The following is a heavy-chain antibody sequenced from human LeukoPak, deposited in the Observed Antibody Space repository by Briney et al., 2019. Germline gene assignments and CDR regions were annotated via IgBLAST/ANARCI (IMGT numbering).Heavy chain of an antibody. CDR3: ARHGATAIDY. CDR2: IYTSGST. D-gene: IGHD1-26*01. CDR1: GGSISSYY. Sequence: SETLSLTCTVSGGSISSYYWSWIRQPPGKGLEWIGYIYTSGSTNYNPPLKSRVTISVDTSKNQFSLKLSSVTAADTAVYYCARHGATAIDYWGQGTLVTASS. V-gene: IGHV4-4*09. J-gene: IGHJ4*02.